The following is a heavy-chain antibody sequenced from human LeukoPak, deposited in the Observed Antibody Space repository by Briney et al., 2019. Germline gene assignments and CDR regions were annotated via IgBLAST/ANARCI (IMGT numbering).Heavy chain of an antibody. CDR3: ARDLVPAAAEGNYFDY. J-gene: IGHJ4*02. Sequence: ASVRVSCKASGYTFTGYYMHWVRQAPGQGLEWMGWINPNSGGTSYAQKFQGRVTMTRDTSTSTVYMELSSLRSEDTAVYYCARDLVPAAAEGNYFDYWGQGTLVTVSS. CDR2: INPNSGGT. CDR1: GYTFTGYY. V-gene: IGHV1-2*02. D-gene: IGHD2-2*01.